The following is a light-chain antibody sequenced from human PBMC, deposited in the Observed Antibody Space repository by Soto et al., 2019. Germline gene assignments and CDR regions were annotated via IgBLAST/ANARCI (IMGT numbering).Light chain of an antibody. Sequence: EIVMTQSPATLSLSPGERATLSCRASQSVSSSYLSWYQQKPGQAPRLLIYGASTRATGIPARFSGSRSGTDFTLTISSLQPEDFAVYYCQQDYNLPTFGRGTKVAIK. CDR3: QQDYNLPT. V-gene: IGKV3D-7*01. CDR1: QSVSSSY. J-gene: IGKJ4*01. CDR2: GAS.